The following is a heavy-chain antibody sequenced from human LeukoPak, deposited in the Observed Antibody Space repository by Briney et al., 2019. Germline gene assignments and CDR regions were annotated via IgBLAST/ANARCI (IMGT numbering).Heavy chain of an antibody. D-gene: IGHD3-10*01. CDR3: ARSFYYGSGSFVYFQH. J-gene: IGHJ1*01. V-gene: IGHV5-51*01. Sequence: GESLKISCKGSGYSFTSYWIGWVRQMPGKGLEWMGLIYPGDSDTRYSPSFQGQVTISADKSISTAYLQWSSLKASDTAMYYCARSFYYGSGSFVYFQHWGQGTLVTVSS. CDR1: GYSFTSYW. CDR2: IYPGDSDT.